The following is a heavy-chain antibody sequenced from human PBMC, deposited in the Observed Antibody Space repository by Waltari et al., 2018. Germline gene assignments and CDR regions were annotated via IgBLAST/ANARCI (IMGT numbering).Heavy chain of an antibody. CDR1: GFPFSSYS. CDR3: AKDRGWSLYYFDY. D-gene: IGHD2-15*01. V-gene: IGHV3-21*01. CDR2: ISSSSSYI. J-gene: IGHJ4*02. Sequence: EVQLVESGGGLVKPGGSLRLSCAASGFPFSSYSMNWVRQAPGKGLEWVSSISSSSSYIYYADSVKGRFTISRDNSKNTLYLQMNSLRAEDTAVYYCAKDRGWSLYYFDYWGQGTLVTVSS.